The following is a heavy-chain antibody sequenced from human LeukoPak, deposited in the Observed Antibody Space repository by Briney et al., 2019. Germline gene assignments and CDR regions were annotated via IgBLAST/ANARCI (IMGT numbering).Heavy chain of an antibody. J-gene: IGHJ6*03. Sequence: AASVKVSCKASGYSFTTYGISWVRQAPGQGLEWMGWISPYSGNTNYAQKFQGRVTMTTDTSTTTAYMELRSLRSDDTAVYYCARLNDYQYYMDVWGKGTTVTISS. D-gene: IGHD1-1*01. CDR3: ARLNDYQYYMDV. CDR2: ISPYSGNT. V-gene: IGHV1-18*01. CDR1: GYSFTTYG.